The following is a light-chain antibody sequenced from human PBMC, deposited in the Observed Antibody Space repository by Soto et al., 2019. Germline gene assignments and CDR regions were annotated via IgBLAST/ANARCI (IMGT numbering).Light chain of an antibody. CDR1: QDISNY. CDR2: DAS. CDR3: QQYDNLPLT. Sequence: DIQMTQSPSSLSASVGDRVTITCQASQDISNYLNWYQQKPGKAPKLLIYDASNLETGVPSRFSGSGSGTDFTLTISRLQPEDIATYYCQQYDNLPLTFGQGTKVDIK. V-gene: IGKV1-33*01. J-gene: IGKJ1*01.